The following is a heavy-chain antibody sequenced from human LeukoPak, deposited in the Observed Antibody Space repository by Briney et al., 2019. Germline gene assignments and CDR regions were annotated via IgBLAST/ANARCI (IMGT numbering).Heavy chain of an antibody. CDR1: GFTFSSYA. Sequence: PGGSLRLSCAASGFTFSSYAMSWVRQAPGKGLEWVSAISGSGGSTYYADSVKGRFTISRDNSKNTLYLQMNSLRAEDTAVYYCAKEVSWFGELSRNEFDYWGQGTLVTVSS. CDR3: AKEVSWFGELSRNEFDY. D-gene: IGHD3-10*01. CDR2: ISGSGGST. V-gene: IGHV3-23*01. J-gene: IGHJ4*02.